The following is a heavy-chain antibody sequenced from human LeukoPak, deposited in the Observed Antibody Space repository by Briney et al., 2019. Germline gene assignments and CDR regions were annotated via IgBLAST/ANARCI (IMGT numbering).Heavy chain of an antibody. CDR1: SGSIFRSNW. J-gene: IGHJ4*02. V-gene: IGHV4-4*02. D-gene: IGHD3-9*01. CDR3: ARQVKEYFDWLPRGYFDS. Sequence: PSETLSLTCAVSSGSIFRSNWWSWVRQPPGKGLEWIGQIFHSGSTSYSPSLKSRVTISVDKSKNQFSLKLTSVIAADTATYFCARQVKEYFDWLPRGYFDSWGQGVLVSVSS. CDR2: IFHSGST.